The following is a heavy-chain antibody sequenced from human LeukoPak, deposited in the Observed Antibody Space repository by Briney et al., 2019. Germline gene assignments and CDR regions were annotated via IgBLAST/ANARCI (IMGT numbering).Heavy chain of an antibody. J-gene: IGHJ4*02. CDR1: GYTFTSYD. Sequence: ASVKVSCKASGYTFTSYDINWVRQATGQGLEWMGWMNPNSGNTGYAQKFQGRVTITRNTSISTAYMELSSLRSEDTAVYYCAKDHDFWSGYSDYWGQGTLVTVSS. V-gene: IGHV1-8*03. CDR3: AKDHDFWSGYSDY. CDR2: MNPNSGNT. D-gene: IGHD3-3*01.